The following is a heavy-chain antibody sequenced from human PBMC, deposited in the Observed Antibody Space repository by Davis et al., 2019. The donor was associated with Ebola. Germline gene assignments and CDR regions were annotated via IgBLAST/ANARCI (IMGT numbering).Heavy chain of an antibody. CDR1: GYTFTAYY. D-gene: IGHD3-10*01. J-gene: IGHJ4*02. V-gene: IGHV1-2*06. CDR2: VNPNSGGT. Sequence: ASVKVSCKTSGYTFTAYYMHWVRQAPGQGLEWMGRVNPNSGGTNYAQKFQGRVTMTRDTSISTAYLELISLGYGDTAVYYCARDPRGSYYRDYWGPGTLVTVST. CDR3: ARDPRGSYYRDY.